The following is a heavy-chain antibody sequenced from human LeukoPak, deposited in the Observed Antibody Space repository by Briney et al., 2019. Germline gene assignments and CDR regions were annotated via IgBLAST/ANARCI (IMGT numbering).Heavy chain of an antibody. D-gene: IGHD2-15*01. J-gene: IGHJ4*02. CDR3: AKDRHIVVVVAASGVDY. Sequence: PGGSLRLSCAASGFTFSSYSVNWVRQAPGKGLEWVSFISSSGSIIYHADSVKGRFTISRDNAKNSLYLQMNSVRDEDTAVYYCAKDRHIVVVVAASGVDYWGQGTLVTVSS. CDR1: GFTFSSYS. CDR2: ISSSGSII. V-gene: IGHV3-48*02.